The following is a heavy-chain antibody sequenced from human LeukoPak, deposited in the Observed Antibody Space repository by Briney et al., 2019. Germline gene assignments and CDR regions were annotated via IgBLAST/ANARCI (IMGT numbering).Heavy chain of an antibody. V-gene: IGHV4-59*01. CDR2: IYYSGST. CDR3: ARLVVVAATPSNWFDP. J-gene: IGHJ5*02. Sequence: SETLSLTCTVSGGSISSYYWSWIRQPPGKGLEWIGYIYYSGSTNYNPSLKSRVTISVDTSKNQFSLKLGSVTAADTAVYYCARLVVVAATPSNWFDPWGQGTLVTVSS. CDR1: GGSISSYY. D-gene: IGHD2-15*01.